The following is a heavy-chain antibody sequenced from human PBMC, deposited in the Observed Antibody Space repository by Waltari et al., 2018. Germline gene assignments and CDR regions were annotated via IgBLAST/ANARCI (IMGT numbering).Heavy chain of an antibody. CDR2: IYHTGT. CDR1: GYSISPCYY. V-gene: IGHV4-38-2*02. J-gene: IGHJ4*02. D-gene: IGHD5-12*01. CDR3: ASLNVDIVATPKAHFDY. Sequence: QVQLQESGPGLLKPSETLSLTGTVSGYSISPCYYWGWIRQSPGKGLEWIGSIYHTGTYYTPSLKSRVTISIDTSKIQSSLKVNSVTAADTPVYFGASLNVDIVATPKAHFDYWGQGTLVTVSS.